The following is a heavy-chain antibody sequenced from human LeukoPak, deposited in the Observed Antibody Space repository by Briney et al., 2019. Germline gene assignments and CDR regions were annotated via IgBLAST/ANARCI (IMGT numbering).Heavy chain of an antibody. CDR2: IYCSGST. J-gene: IGHJ5*02. Sequence: TSETLSLTCTVSGGSISSYYWSWIWQPPGKGLEWVGYIYCSGSTNYNPSLKSRVTISVDTSKNQFSLKLSSVTAADTAVYYCATVISSGYSDWFDPWGQGTLVTVSS. D-gene: IGHD3-22*01. V-gene: IGHV4-59*01. CDR3: ATVISSGYSDWFDP. CDR1: GGSISSYY.